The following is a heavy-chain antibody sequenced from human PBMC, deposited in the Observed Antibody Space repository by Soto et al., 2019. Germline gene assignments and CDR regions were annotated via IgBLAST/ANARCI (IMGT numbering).Heavy chain of an antibody. D-gene: IGHD4-17*01. CDR1: GFMFSDSD. Sequence: GGSLRLSCAAPGFMFSDSDMHWVRQAPGKGLEWVAEVSYDGSKKYYADSVKGRFTISRDNSKNTLYLQMNSLRPEDTAVYYCAREGTMTSFTYWGQGALVTVSS. V-gene: IGHV3-30*03. CDR2: VSYDGSKK. CDR3: AREGTMTSFTY. J-gene: IGHJ4*02.